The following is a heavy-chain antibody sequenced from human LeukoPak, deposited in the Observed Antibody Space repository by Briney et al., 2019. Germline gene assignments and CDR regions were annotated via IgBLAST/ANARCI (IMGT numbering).Heavy chain of an antibody. V-gene: IGHV4-4*09. CDR2: IYTSGST. CDR3: ARPRSTSCYWCAFDI. Sequence: SETLSLTCTVSGGSISSYYWSWIRQPPGKGLEWIGYIYTSGSTNYNPSLKSRVTISVDTSKNQFSLKLSSVTAADTAVYYCARPRSTSCYWCAFDIWGQGTMVTVSS. J-gene: IGHJ3*02. D-gene: IGHD2-2*01. CDR1: GGSISSYY.